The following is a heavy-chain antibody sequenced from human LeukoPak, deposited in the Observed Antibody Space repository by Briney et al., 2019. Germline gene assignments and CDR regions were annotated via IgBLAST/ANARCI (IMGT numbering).Heavy chain of an antibody. D-gene: IGHD3-10*01. Sequence: SETLSLTCAVYGGSFSGYYWSWIRQPPGKGLEWIGEINHSGSTNYNPSLKSRGTISVDTSKNQFSLKLSSVTAADTAVYYCARGSGSYYHFDYWGQGTLVTVSS. CDR3: ARGSGSYYHFDY. CDR2: INHSGST. J-gene: IGHJ4*02. V-gene: IGHV4-34*01. CDR1: GGSFSGYY.